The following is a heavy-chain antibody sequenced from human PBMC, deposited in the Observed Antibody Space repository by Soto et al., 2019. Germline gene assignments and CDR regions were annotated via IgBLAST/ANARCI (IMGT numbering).Heavy chain of an antibody. CDR2: ISYDGSNK. CDR1: GFTFSSYA. D-gene: IGHD3-3*01. Sequence: QVQLVESGGGVVQPGRSLRLSCAASGFTFSSYAMHWVRQAPGKGLEWVAVISYDGSNKYYADSVKGRFTISRDNSKNTLYLQMNSLRAEDTAVYYCARGSYDFWSGTLWGMDVW. CDR3: ARGSYDFWSGTLWGMDV. J-gene: IGHJ6*01. V-gene: IGHV3-30-3*01.